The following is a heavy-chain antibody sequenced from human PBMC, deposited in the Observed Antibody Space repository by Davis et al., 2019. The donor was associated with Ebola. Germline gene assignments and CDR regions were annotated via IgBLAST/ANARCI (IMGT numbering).Heavy chain of an antibody. J-gene: IGHJ4*02. CDR2: INHSGST. CDR1: GGSISSYY. CDR3: ARPRYYYDSSGYFL. V-gene: IGHV4-34*01. Sequence: MPSETLSLTCTVSGGSISSYYWSWIRQPPGKGLEWIGEINHSGSTNYNPSLKSRVTISVDTSKNQFSLKLSSVTAADTAVYYCARPRYYYDSSGYFLWGQGTLVTVSS. D-gene: IGHD3-22*01.